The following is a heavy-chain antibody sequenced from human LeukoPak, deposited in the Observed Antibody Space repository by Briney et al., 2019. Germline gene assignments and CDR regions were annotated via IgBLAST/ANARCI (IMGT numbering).Heavy chain of an antibody. D-gene: IGHD2-2*01. J-gene: IGHJ4*02. CDR3: ASLSYCSSTSCYVGYFDY. Sequence: PSETLSLTCTVSGGSISSYYWSWIRQPPGKGLEWIGYIYYSGSTNYNPSLKSRVTISVDTSKNQLSLKLSSVTAADTAVYYCASLSYCSSTSCYVGYFDYWGQGTLVTVSS. CDR1: GGSISSYY. V-gene: IGHV4-59*08. CDR2: IYYSGST.